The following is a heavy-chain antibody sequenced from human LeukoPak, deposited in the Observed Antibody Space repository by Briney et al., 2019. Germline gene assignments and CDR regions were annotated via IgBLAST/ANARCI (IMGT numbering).Heavy chain of an antibody. J-gene: IGHJ4*02. Sequence: GRSLRLSCAASGFTFSSYGMHWVRQAPGKGLEWVAVISYDGSNKYYADSVKGRFTISRDNSKNTLYLQMNSLRAEDTAVYYCAKDAGDYGDPFWAPDYWGQGTLVTVSS. D-gene: IGHD4-17*01. V-gene: IGHV3-30*18. CDR2: ISYDGSNK. CDR3: AKDAGDYGDPFWAPDY. CDR1: GFTFSSYG.